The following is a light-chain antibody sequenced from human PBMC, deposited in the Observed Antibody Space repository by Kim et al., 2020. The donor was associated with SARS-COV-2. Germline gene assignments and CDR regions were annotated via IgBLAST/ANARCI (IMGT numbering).Light chain of an antibody. CDR3: QQSYNTPYT. Sequence: ASVGDRVTITCRASQSIGSSYLNWYVQKPGKAPKLLIYSVSSLEDGVPSRFSGSGSGTDFTLTISSLQAEDFATYYCQQSYNTPYTFGQGTKLEI. CDR2: SVS. J-gene: IGKJ2*01. V-gene: IGKV1-39*01. CDR1: QSIGSSY.